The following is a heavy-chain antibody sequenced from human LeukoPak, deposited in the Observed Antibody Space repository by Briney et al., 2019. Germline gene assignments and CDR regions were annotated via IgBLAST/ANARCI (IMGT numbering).Heavy chain of an antibody. CDR1: GYTFTGYY. D-gene: IGHD3-22*01. J-gene: IGHJ4*02. V-gene: IGHV1-2*02. Sequence: ASVKVSCKASGYTFTGYYMHWVRQAPGQGLEWMGWINPNSGGTNYAQKFQGRVTMTRDTSISTAYMELSRLRSDDTAVYYCARGREAYYYDTSGPSDSWGQGTLVTVSS. CDR3: ARGREAYYYDTSGPSDS. CDR2: INPNSGGT.